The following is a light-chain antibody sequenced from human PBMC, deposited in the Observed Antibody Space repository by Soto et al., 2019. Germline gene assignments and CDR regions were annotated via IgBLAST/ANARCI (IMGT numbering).Light chain of an antibody. Sequence: EIVMTQSPATLSVSPGERATLSCRASQSVSGNLAWYQQKPGQAPRLLIYGASTGAPGIPARFSGSGSGTEFTLTISSLQSEDFAVYYCQQYNNWPRTFGQGTKVEIK. V-gene: IGKV3-15*01. CDR1: QSVSGN. CDR3: QQYNNWPRT. J-gene: IGKJ1*01. CDR2: GAS.